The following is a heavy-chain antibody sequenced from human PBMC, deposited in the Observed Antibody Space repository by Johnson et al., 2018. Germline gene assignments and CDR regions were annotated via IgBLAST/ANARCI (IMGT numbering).Heavy chain of an antibody. D-gene: IGHD2-15*01. CDR3: ARRYCSGGSCPPSSTYYFDL. CDR1: ADSISRSSYY. V-gene: IGHV4-39*01. Sequence: QVQLQESGPGLVRPFETLSLTCTVSADSISRSSYYWGWVRQPPGKGLEWIGTIYNTGSIYSNPSINSRVTISLDRSKSQFSLHVTSVTAVDTAVYYCARRYCSGGSCPPSSTYYFDLWGQGTLVTVSS. J-gene: IGHJ4*02. CDR2: IYNTGSI.